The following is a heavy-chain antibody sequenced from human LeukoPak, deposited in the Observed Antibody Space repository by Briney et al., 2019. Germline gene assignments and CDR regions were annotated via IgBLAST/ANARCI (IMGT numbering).Heavy chain of an antibody. V-gene: IGHV3-21*01. J-gene: IGHJ4*02. Sequence: PGGSLRLSCAASGFTFSSYSLNWVRQAPGKGLEWVSSISSSSTYIYYADSVKGRFTISRDDAKNSLYLQMNSLRAEDTAVYYCARTAYGSGSYYNGGGYYLDYWGQGTLVTVSS. CDR1: GFTFSSYS. CDR3: ARTAYGSGSYYNGGGYYLDY. CDR2: ISSSSTYI. D-gene: IGHD3-10*01.